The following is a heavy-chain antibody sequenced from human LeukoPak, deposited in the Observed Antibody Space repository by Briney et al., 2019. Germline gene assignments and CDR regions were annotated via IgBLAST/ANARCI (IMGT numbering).Heavy chain of an antibody. J-gene: IGHJ5*02. CDR1: GYTLTELS. CDR3: ATDAVVGITMVRGSGVWFDP. CDR2: FDPEDGET. D-gene: IGHD3-10*01. Sequence: ASVKVSCKVSGYTLTELSMHWVRQAPGKGLEWMGGFDPEDGETIYAQKFQGRVTMTEDTSTDTAYMELSSLRSEDTAVYYCATDAVVGITMVRGSGVWFDPWGQGTLVTVSS. V-gene: IGHV1-24*01.